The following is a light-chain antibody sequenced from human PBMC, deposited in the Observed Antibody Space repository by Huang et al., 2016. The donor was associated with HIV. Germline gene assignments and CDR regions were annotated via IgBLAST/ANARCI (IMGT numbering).Light chain of an antibody. J-gene: IGKJ2*01. CDR1: QSVSSN. Sequence: EIVMTQSPATLSVSPGGRATLSCRASQSVSSNLAWYQQKPGQAPRLLSYGASTRGTGIPARFSGSGSGAEFTLTISSLRSEDFAIYYCQQYNNWPPYTFGQGTKLEIK. CDR3: QQYNNWPPYT. CDR2: GAS. V-gene: IGKV3-15*01.